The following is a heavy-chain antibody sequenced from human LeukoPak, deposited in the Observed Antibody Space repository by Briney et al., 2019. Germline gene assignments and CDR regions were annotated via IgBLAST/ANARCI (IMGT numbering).Heavy chain of an antibody. Sequence: SETLSLTCTVSGGSISSSNYYWGWIRQPPGKDLEWIGTIYYSGSTYYNPSLKSRVTISVDTSKNQFSLKLSSVTAADTAVYYCARAPRFAVAYEDAFDIWGQGTMVTVSS. D-gene: IGHD2-21*01. CDR2: IYYSGST. J-gene: IGHJ3*02. V-gene: IGHV4-39*07. CDR3: ARAPRFAVAYEDAFDI. CDR1: GGSISSSNYY.